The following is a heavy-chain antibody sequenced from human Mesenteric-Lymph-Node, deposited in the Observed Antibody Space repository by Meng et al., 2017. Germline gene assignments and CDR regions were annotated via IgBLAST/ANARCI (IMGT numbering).Heavy chain of an antibody. CDR1: GGSISSYY. CDR3: ARSVDSGGRPESDAFDI. D-gene: IGHD4-23*01. Sequence: SETLSLTCTVSGGSISSYYWSWIRQPPGKGLEWIGYIYYSGSTNYNPSLKGRVTISVDTSKNQFSLKLSSVTAADTAMYYCARSVDSGGRPESDAFDIWGQGTMVTVSS. J-gene: IGHJ3*02. V-gene: IGHV4-59*01. CDR2: IYYSGST.